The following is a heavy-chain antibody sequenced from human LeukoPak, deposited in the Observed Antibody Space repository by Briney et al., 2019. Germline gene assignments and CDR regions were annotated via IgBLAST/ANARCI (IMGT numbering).Heavy chain of an antibody. D-gene: IGHD3-10*01. V-gene: IGHV1-2*02. Sequence: GASVKVSCKASGYTFTGYYMHWVRQAPGQGLGWMGWINPNSGGTNYAQKFQGRVTMTRDTSISTAYMELSRLRSDDAAVYYCARDGSTMVRGVIDYWGQGTLVTVSS. CDR2: INPNSGGT. CDR1: GYTFTGYY. J-gene: IGHJ4*02. CDR3: ARDGSTMVRGVIDY.